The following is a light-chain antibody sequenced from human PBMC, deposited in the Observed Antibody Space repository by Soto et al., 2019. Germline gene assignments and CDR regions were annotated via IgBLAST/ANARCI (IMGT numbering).Light chain of an antibody. J-gene: IGKJ1*01. V-gene: IGKV3-15*01. CDR3: QQYNNWPQT. Sequence: ETMMTQAPDTLSVSLGERASLSCRASQSLRSSLAWYQQKPGQAPRLLIYDSSTRATGIPARFCGSRSGTDFTLTISGMQSEDFAGSYCQQYNNWPQTFGKRTQMEIK. CDR2: DSS. CDR1: QSLRSS.